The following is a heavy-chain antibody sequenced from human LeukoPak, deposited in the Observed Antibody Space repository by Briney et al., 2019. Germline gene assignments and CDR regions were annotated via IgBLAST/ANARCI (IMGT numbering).Heavy chain of an antibody. D-gene: IGHD6-6*01. Sequence: RPGGSLRLSCAASGFTFSGYAMSWVRQAPGKGLEWVSAISGSGGSTYYADSVRGWFTISRYNSKNTLYLQMNSLRAEDTAVYYCAKGLIEYGSSGLIFDYWGQGTLSPSPQ. V-gene: IGHV3-23*01. J-gene: IGHJ4*02. CDR2: ISGSGGST. CDR3: AKGLIEYGSSGLIFDY. CDR1: GFTFSGYA.